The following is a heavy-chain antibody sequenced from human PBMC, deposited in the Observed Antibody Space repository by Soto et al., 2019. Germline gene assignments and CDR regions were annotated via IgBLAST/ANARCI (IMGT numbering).Heavy chain of an antibody. CDR1: GGSMRNYF. J-gene: IGHJ6*02. Sequence: PSETLSLTCTVSGGSMRNYFWTWIRQPPGKGLEWIGYIHYSGTTSFFPSYNPSLRSRVTISEDTSKNQFSLKLLSVTTADTAAYFCAAGEASSRNLAPYYLHFSGQGPTVTVYS. CDR3: AAGEASSRNLAPYYLHF. CDR2: IHYSGTT. D-gene: IGHD6-13*01. V-gene: IGHV4-59*01.